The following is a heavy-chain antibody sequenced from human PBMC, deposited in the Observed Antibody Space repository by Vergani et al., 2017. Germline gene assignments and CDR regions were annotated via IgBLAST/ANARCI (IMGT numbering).Heavy chain of an antibody. J-gene: IGHJ4*02. D-gene: IGHD3-22*01. V-gene: IGHV4-31*03. Sequence: QLHLQESGPGLVKPSETLSLTCSVSGDSISSGVYYWNWIRQHPGKGLEWIGYIYSTGSTYHNPSLRRRINMSVDTSKNQFSLKLNSVTAADTAMYYCARMGGYDEGDAFRIGYFDSWGPGILVTVSS. CDR1: GDSISSGVYY. CDR2: IYSTGST. CDR3: ARMGGYDEGDAFRIGYFDS.